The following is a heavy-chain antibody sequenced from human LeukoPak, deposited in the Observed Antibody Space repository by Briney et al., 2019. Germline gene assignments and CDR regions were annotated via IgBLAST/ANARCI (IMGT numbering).Heavy chain of an antibody. V-gene: IGHV3-23*01. CDR3: AKTPGYSYGHQTDY. Sequence: GGSLRLSCAASGFTFSSYAMSWVRQAPGKGLEWVSAISGSGGSTYYADSVKGRFTISRDNSKNTLYPQMNSLRAEDTAVYYCAKTPGYSYGHQTDYWGQGTLVTVSS. J-gene: IGHJ4*02. CDR1: GFTFSSYA. CDR2: ISGSGGST. D-gene: IGHD5-18*01.